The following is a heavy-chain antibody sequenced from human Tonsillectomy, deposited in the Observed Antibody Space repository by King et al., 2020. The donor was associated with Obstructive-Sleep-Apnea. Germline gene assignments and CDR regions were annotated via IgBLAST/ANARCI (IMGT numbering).Heavy chain of an antibody. V-gene: IGHV4-34*01. CDR3: ARESCSGGSCYSVGVNWFDP. D-gene: IGHD2-15*01. J-gene: IGHJ5*02. Sequence: VQLQQWGAGLLKPSEPLSLTCAVYGGSFSGYYWSWIRQPPGKGLEWIGEINHSGSTNYNPSLKSRVTISVDTSKNQFSLKLSSVTAADTAVYYCARESCSGGSCYSVGVNWFDPWGQGTLVTVSS. CDR2: INHSGST. CDR1: GGSFSGYY.